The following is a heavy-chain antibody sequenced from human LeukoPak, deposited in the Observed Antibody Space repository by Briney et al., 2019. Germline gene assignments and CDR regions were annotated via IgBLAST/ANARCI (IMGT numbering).Heavy chain of an antibody. V-gene: IGHV3-11*01. J-gene: IGHJ6*02. Sequence: GGSLRLSCAASGFTFSDYNMNWVRQAPGKGLEWVSYITNGGSTIHHADSVKGRFTISRDNAKKTLYLQMNSLRAEDTAVYYCARSIGLTGGGVDVWGQGTTVPVSS. CDR1: GFTFSDYN. D-gene: IGHD3-9*01. CDR2: ITNGGSTI. CDR3: ARSIGLTGGGVDV.